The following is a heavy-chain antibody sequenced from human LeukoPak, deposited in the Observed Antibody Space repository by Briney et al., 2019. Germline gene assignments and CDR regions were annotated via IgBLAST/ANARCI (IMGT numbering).Heavy chain of an antibody. J-gene: IGHJ6*03. CDR2: ISASSGTI. D-gene: IGHD3-16*01. CDR3: ARRSEFGVLYYMDV. Sequence: GGSLRLSCAASGFTFSTYSMNWVRQAPGKGLEWVSYISASSGTICYADSVKGRFTISRDNARNSLYLQMNSLRAEDTAVYYCARRSEFGVLYYMDVWGKGTTVTVSS. V-gene: IGHV3-48*01. CDR1: GFTFSTYS.